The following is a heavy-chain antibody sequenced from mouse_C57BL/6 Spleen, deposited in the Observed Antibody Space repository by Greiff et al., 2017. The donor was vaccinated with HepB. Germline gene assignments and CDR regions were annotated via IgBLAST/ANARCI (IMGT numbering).Heavy chain of an antibody. CDR3: ARGLQWFAY. J-gene: IGHJ3*01. CDR2: INPSTGGT. CDR1: GYSFTGYY. D-gene: IGHD3-1*01. Sequence: EVQLQQSGPELVKPGASVKISCKASGYSFTGYYMNWVKQSPEKSLEWIGEINPSTGGTTYNQKFKAKATLTVDKSSSTAYMQLKSLTSEDSAVYYCARGLQWFAYWGQGTLVTVSA. V-gene: IGHV1-42*01.